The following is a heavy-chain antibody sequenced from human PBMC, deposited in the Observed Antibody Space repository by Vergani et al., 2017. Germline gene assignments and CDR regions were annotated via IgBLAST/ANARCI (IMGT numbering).Heavy chain of an antibody. J-gene: IGHJ6*02. D-gene: IGHD2-15*01. CDR1: GYTLPELS. V-gene: IGHV1-69*04. CDR3: AREQEGYCSGGSCSYYYYGMDV. Sequence: QVQLVQSGAEVKKPGASVKVSCKVSGYTLPELSMHWVRQAPGKGLEWMGRIIPILGIANYAQKFQGRVTITADKSTSTAYMELSSLRSEDTAVYYCAREQEGYCSGGSCSYYYYGMDVWGQGTTVTVSS. CDR2: IIPILGIA.